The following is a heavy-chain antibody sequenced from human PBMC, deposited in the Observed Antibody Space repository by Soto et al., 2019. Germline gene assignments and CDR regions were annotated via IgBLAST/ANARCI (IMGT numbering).Heavy chain of an antibody. CDR3: ARTGAIMVRGQHDYYYGMDV. CDR1: GYTFTSYG. V-gene: IGHV1-18*01. D-gene: IGHD3-10*01. Sequence: ASVKVSCKASGYTFTSYGISWVRQAPGQGLEWMGWISAYNGNTNYAQKLQGRVTMTTDTSTSTAYVELRSLRSDDTAVYYCARTGAIMVRGQHDYYYGMDVWGQGTTVTVSS. J-gene: IGHJ6*02. CDR2: ISAYNGNT.